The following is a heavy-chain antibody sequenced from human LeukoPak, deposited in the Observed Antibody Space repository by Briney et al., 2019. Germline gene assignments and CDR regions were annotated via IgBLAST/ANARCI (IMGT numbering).Heavy chain of an antibody. Sequence: GGSLRLSCAASGFTFSDDYMRWVRQAPGKGVEWASYISGTGSTIYYADSVKGRFTISRDNAKYSLYLQMNSLRAEDTAVYYCARLTTAVESWGQGILVTVSP. J-gene: IGHJ4*02. CDR3: ARLTTAVES. V-gene: IGHV3-11*01. CDR2: ISGTGSTI. D-gene: IGHD4-11*01. CDR1: GFTFSDDY.